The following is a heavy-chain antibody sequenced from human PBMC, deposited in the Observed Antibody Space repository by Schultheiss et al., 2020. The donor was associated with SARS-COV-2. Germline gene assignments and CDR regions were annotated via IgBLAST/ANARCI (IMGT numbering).Heavy chain of an antibody. D-gene: IGHD3-22*01. J-gene: IGHJ3*02. CDR3: AKGSRDYYDSSGYYAFDI. V-gene: IGHV3-33*06. Sequence: GGSLRLSCAASGFTFSSYGMHWVRQAPGKGLEWVAVIWYDGSNKYYADSVKGRFTISRDNSKNTLYLQMNSLRAEDTAVYYCAKGSRDYYDSSGYYAFDIWGQGTMVTVSS. CDR2: IWYDGSNK. CDR1: GFTFSSYG.